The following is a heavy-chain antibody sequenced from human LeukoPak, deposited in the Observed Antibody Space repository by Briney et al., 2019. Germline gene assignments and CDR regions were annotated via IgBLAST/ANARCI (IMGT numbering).Heavy chain of an antibody. CDR3: ARDPNYYDSSGYYDY. J-gene: IGHJ4*02. D-gene: IGHD3-22*01. CDR2: IYYSGST. V-gene: IGHV4-59*01. Sequence: SSETLSLTCTVSGGSISSYYWSWIRQPPGKGLEWIGYIYYSGSTNYNPSLKSRVTISVDTSKNQFSLKLNSVTAADTAVYYCARDPNYYDSSGYYDYWGQGTLVTVSS. CDR1: GGSISSYY.